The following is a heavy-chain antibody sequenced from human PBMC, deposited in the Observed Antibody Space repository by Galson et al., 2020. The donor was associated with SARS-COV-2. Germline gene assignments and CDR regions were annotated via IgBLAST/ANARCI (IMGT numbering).Heavy chain of an antibody. J-gene: IGHJ4*02. CDR2: INNSGST. V-gene: IGHV4-34*01. CDR3: ARTKIPAGVRSALDY. Sequence: SETLSLTCAVYVGSFSGYYWSWIRQPPGKGLEWIGEINNSGSTNYNPSLKSRVTLSVDASKNQFSLRLSAVTAADTAVNYCARTKIPAGVRSALDYWGQGTLVTVSS. D-gene: IGHD6-13*01. CDR1: VGSFSGYY.